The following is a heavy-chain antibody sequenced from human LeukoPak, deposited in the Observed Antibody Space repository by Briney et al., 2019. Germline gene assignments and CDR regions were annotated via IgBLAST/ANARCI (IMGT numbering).Heavy chain of an antibody. Sequence: SSETLSLTCTVSGGSISSADNYWSWIRQPPGKGLEWIGYIYHSGTTDCNPSLKSRITISVDMSKNQFSLKLSSVTAADTAVYFCARDRVYYYDSSGYYSLTGYYYGMDVWGKGTTVTVSS. D-gene: IGHD3-22*01. CDR1: GGSISSADNY. CDR2: IYHSGTT. CDR3: ARDRVYYYDSSGYYSLTGYYYGMDV. V-gene: IGHV4-30-4*01. J-gene: IGHJ6*04.